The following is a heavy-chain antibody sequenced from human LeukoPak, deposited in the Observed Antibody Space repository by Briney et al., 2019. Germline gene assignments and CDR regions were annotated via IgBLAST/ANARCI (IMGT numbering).Heavy chain of an antibody. Sequence: PSETLSLTCTVSGYSISRGYYWGWIRQPPGNGLEWIGSIYHRGNTPYNPSLQSRVTISMDTSKNQFSLRLSSMTAADTAVYYCARVAYFDSTGYYYNFDYWGQGTLVTVSS. J-gene: IGHJ4*02. V-gene: IGHV4-38-2*02. CDR1: GYSISRGYY. CDR3: ARVAYFDSTGYYYNFDY. CDR2: IYHRGNT. D-gene: IGHD3-22*01.